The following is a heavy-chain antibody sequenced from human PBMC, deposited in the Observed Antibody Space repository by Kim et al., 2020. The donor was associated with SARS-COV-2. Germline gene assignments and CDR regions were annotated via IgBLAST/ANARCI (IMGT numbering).Heavy chain of an antibody. CDR2: ISYDGSNK. CDR3: ARDPMITFGGVIAIGYY. CDR1: GFTFSSYA. J-gene: IGHJ6*01. V-gene: IGHV3-30*04. D-gene: IGHD3-16*02. Sequence: GGSLRLSCAASGFTFSSYAMHWVRQAPVKGLEWVAVISYDGSNKYYADSVKGRFTISRDNSKNTLYLQMNSLRAEDTAVYYCARDPMITFGGVIAIGYY.